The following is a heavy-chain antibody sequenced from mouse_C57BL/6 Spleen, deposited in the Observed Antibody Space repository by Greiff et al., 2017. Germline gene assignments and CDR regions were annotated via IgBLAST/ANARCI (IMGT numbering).Heavy chain of an antibody. Sequence: QVQLQQSGAELVKPGASVKISCKASGYAFSSYWMNWVKQRPGKGLEWIGQIYPGDGDTNYNGKFKGKATLTADKSSSTAYMQLSSLTSEDSAVYFCARGTNWDVFDYWGQGTTLTVSS. CDR2: IYPGDGDT. D-gene: IGHD4-1*01. V-gene: IGHV1-80*01. J-gene: IGHJ2*01. CDR1: GYAFSSYW. CDR3: ARGTNWDVFDY.